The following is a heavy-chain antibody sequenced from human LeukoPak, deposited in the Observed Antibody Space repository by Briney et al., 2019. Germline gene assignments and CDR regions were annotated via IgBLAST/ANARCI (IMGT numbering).Heavy chain of an antibody. J-gene: IGHJ4*02. CDR3: ARGGWFFEH. V-gene: IGHV3-30-3*01. Sequence: GGSLRLSCAASGFTFSSYAMHWVRQAPGKGLEWVAVISYDGSNKYYADSVKGRFTISRDNAKNSLFLQMNSLRAEDTAVYYCARGGWFFEHWGQGTLVTVSS. CDR1: GFTFSSYA. CDR2: ISYDGSNK. D-gene: IGHD6-19*01.